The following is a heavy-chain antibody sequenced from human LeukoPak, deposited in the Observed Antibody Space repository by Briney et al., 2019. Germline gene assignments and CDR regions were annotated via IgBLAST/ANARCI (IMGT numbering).Heavy chain of an antibody. J-gene: IGHJ5*02. Sequence: GESLKISCKGSGYSFTSYWISWVRQMPGRGLEWMGRIDPSDSYTNYSPSFQGHVTISADKSISTAYLQWSSLKASDTAMYYCARLGYYDILTGPKEPNWLDPWGQGTLVTVSS. CDR3: ARLGYYDILTGPKEPNWLDP. CDR2: IDPSDSYT. V-gene: IGHV5-10-1*01. CDR1: GYSFTSYW. D-gene: IGHD3-9*01.